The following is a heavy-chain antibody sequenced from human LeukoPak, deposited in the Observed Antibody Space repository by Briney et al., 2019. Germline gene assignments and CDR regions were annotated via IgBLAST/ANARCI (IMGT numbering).Heavy chain of an antibody. D-gene: IGHD4-23*01. CDR2: ISYDGSNK. V-gene: IGHV3-30-3*01. J-gene: IGHJ4*02. CDR3: ARKLSVTPTGGHFDY. CDR1: GFTFSSYA. Sequence: GGSLRLSCAASGFTFSSYAMHWVRQAPGKRPEWVAVISYDGSNKYYADSVKGRFTISRDNSKNTLYLQMNSLRAEDTAVYYCARKLSVTPTGGHFDYWGQGTLVTVSS.